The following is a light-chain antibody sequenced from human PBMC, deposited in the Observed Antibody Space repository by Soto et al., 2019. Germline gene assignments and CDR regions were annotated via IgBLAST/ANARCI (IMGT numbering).Light chain of an antibody. CDR2: INSDGSH. CDR1: SGFSSYV. CDR3: QTWATGILV. V-gene: IGLV4-69*01. J-gene: IGLJ3*02. Sequence: QLVLTQSPSASASLGDSVKLSCTLSSGFSSYVIAWHQQRPEKGPRYLMKINSDGSHTKGDGIPDRFSGSSSGAERYLILSRVQSEDDADYYWQTWATGILVFGGGTKVTVL.